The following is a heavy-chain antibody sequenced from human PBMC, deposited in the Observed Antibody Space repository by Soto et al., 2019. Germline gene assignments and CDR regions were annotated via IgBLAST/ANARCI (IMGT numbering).Heavy chain of an antibody. J-gene: IGHJ6*02. CDR2: ISGSSSTI. D-gene: IGHD4-17*01. CDR1: VFTFTSYT. Sequence: RRLSFAASVFTFTSYTMNWVRQAPGKGLEWVSYISGSSSTIYYADSVKGRFTISRDNAKNSLYLQMNSLRDEDTAVYYCARDRYGDYGMDVWGQGTTVPVSS. V-gene: IGHV3-48*02. CDR3: ARDRYGDYGMDV.